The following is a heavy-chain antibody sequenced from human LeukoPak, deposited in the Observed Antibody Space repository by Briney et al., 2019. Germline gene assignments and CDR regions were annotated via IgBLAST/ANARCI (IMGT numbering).Heavy chain of an antibody. J-gene: IGHJ4*02. V-gene: IGHV3-7*01. CDR2: ISQDGSET. CDR1: GFTFTSFF. Sequence: PGGSLRLSCAASGFTFTSFFLNWVRLTPGRELEWVACISQDGSETFYMDSVRGRFTISRDNTKNSLYLQMNSLRAEDTAVYFCVRDQEDSRHFFEYWGQGALVTVSS. D-gene: IGHD2-15*01. CDR3: VRDQEDSRHFFEY.